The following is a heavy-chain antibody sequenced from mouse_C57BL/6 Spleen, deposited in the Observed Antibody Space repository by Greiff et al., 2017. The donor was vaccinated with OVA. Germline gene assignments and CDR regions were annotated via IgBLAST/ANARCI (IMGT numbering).Heavy chain of an antibody. V-gene: IGHV5-4*01. Sequence: EVKLMESGGGLVKPGGSLKLSCAASGFTFSSYAMSWVRQTPEKRLEWVATLSDGGSYTYYPDTVKGRFIISRDNAKNTLYLQLRHLQSEDTAMYYCARDSSDCYFWCAYWGQGTLVTVSA. D-gene: IGHD2-3*01. CDR3: ARDSSDCYFWCAY. CDR2: LSDGGSYT. CDR1: GFTFSSYA. J-gene: IGHJ3*01.